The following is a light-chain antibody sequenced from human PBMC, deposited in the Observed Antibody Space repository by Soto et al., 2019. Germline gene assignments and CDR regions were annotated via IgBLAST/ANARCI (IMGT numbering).Light chain of an antibody. CDR2: SNN. CDR1: RSNIGSNT. J-gene: IGLJ1*01. CDR3: AAWDDSLNGSYV. V-gene: IGLV1-44*01. Sequence: QSVLTQPPSTSGTPGQRVTISCSGSRSNIGSNTVTWYQQLPGTAPKLLIYSNNQRPSGVPDRFSGSKSGTSASLAISGLQSEDGADYYCAAWDDSLNGSYVFGTGTKVTVL.